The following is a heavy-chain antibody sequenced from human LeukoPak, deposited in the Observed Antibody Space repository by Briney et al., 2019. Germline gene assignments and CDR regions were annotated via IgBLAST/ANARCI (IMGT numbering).Heavy chain of an antibody. Sequence: GGSLRLSCAASGFTFSSYWMSWVRQTPGKGLEWVANIRQDGSDKNYVDSVKGRFTISRDNGKNSLYLQMNSLRAEDTAVYYCARDKLVGPPQLEYWGQGTLVTVSS. CDR1: GFTFSSYW. CDR3: ARDKLVGPPQLEY. J-gene: IGHJ4*02. V-gene: IGHV3-7*01. CDR2: IRQDGSDK. D-gene: IGHD2-2*01.